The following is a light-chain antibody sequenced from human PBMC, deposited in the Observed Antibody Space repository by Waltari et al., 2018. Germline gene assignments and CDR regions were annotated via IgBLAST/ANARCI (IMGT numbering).Light chain of an antibody. CDR2: GAS. CDR1: QSVSSN. CDR3: QQYSNWLT. J-gene: IGKJ4*01. Sequence: EIVMTQSPATLSVSPGERATLSCRASQSVSSNLAWYQQKPSQAPRLLIYGASTRATGIPARFSGSGSGTEFTLTISSLQSEDFGLYYCQQYSNWLTFGGGTKVEIK. V-gene: IGKV3-15*01.